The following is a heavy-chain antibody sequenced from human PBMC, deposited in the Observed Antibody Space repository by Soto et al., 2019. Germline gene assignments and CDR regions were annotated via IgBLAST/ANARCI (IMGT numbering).Heavy chain of an antibody. D-gene: IGHD3-22*01. CDR3: ASQTLLLNPYYGMDV. V-gene: IGHV1-46*01. Sequence: ASVKVSCKASGYTFTSYYMHWVRQAPGQGLEWMGIINPSGVSTSYAQKFQGRVTMTRDTSTSTVYMELSSLRSEDTAVYYCASQTLLLNPYYGMDVWGQGTTVTVSS. CDR2: INPSGVST. CDR1: GYTFTSYY. J-gene: IGHJ6*02.